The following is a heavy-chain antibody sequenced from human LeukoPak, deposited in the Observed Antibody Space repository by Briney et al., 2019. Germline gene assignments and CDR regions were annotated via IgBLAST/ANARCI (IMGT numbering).Heavy chain of an antibody. CDR1: GDTVSSNSAA. J-gene: IGHJ4*02. V-gene: IGHV6-1*01. Sequence: SQTLSLTCAISGDTVSSNSAAWNWIRQSPSRGLEWLGRTYFRSRWYNDYAESVKGRISISPDTSKNQFSLQLNSVNPEDTAVYYCANFYLDNWSQGSLVTVSS. CDR2: TYFRSRWYN. CDR3: ANFYLDN.